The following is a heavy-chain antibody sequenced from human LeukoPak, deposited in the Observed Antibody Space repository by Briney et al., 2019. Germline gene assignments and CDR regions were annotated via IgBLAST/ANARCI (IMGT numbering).Heavy chain of an antibody. CDR2: IYYTGST. V-gene: IGHV4-59*12. Sequence: SETLSLTCTVSGCSISTYYWSRIRQPPGKGLEWIGYIYYTGSTNYNPSLKSRVTISVDTSKNQFSLKLSSVTAADTAVCYCARVEDSGYDYRGRFDPWGQGTLVTVSS. D-gene: IGHD5-12*01. J-gene: IGHJ5*02. CDR1: GCSISTYY. CDR3: ARVEDSGYDYRGRFDP.